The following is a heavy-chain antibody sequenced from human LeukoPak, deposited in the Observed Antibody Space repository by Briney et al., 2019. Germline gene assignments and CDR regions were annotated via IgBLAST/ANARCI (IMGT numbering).Heavy chain of an antibody. CDR3: ARDRASSGTSINWFDP. CDR2: IYYSGST. V-gene: IGHV4-31*03. CDR1: GGSISSGGYY. J-gene: IGHJ5*02. Sequence: PSETLSLTCTVSGGSISSGGYYWSWIRQHPGKGVEWIGYIYYSGSTYYNPSLKSRVTISVDTSKNQFSLKLSSMTAADTAVYYCARDRASSGTSINWFDPWGQGTLVTVSS. D-gene: IGHD1-14*01.